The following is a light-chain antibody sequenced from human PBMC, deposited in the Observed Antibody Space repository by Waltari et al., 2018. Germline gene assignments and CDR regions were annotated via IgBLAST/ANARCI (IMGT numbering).Light chain of an antibody. J-gene: IGKJ3*01. CDR3: QQYSSPPFT. Sequence: DIVMTQSPDSLAVSLGERATLNCKSSQSVLYSSNSKNYLAWYQHKPGQPPKLLIYWASTRDSGVPDRFSGGGSGIDFTLTISSLQAEDVAVYYCQQYSSPPFTFGPGTKVDI. V-gene: IGKV4-1*01. CDR1: QSVLYSSNSKNY. CDR2: WAS.